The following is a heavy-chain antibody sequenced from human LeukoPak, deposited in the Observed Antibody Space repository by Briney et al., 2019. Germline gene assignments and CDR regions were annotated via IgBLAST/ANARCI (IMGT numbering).Heavy chain of an antibody. J-gene: IGHJ5*02. CDR3: ASAGWLQGSNTKRSWFDP. V-gene: IGHV3-30*02. Sequence: GSLRLSCAASGFIFSSYGMHWVRQAPGKGLEWVAFIRYDGSNKYYADSVKGRFTISRDNSKNTLYLQMNSLRAEDTAVYYCASAGWLQGSNTKRSWFDPWGQGTLVTVSS. CDR2: IRYDGSNK. CDR1: GFIFSSYG. D-gene: IGHD5-24*01.